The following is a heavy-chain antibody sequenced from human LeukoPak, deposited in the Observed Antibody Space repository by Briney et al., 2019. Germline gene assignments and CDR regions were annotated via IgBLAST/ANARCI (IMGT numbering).Heavy chain of an antibody. J-gene: IGHJ4*02. CDR3: ATGYSSSSYYFDY. CDR1: GFTFSSYG. CDR2: ISYDGSNK. V-gene: IGHV3-30*03. Sequence: GGSLRLSCAASGFTFSSYGMHWVRQAPGKGLEWVAVISYDGSNKYYADSVKGRFTISRDNSKNTLYLQMNSLRAEDTAVYYCATGYSSSSYYFDYWGQGTLVTVSS. D-gene: IGHD6-13*01.